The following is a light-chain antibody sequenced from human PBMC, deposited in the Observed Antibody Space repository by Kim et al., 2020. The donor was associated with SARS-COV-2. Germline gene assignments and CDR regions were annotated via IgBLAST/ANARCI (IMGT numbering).Light chain of an antibody. V-gene: IGLV2-14*03. CDR1: SSDVGGYNS. Sequence: QSALTQPASVSGSPGQSITISCTGTSSDVGGYNSVSWYQQHPGKAPKLMIRDVTNRPSGVANRFSGSKSGNTASLTISGLQAEDEADYYCSSFTSSITYVFGTGTKVTVL. CDR3: SSFTSSITYV. CDR2: DVT. J-gene: IGLJ1*01.